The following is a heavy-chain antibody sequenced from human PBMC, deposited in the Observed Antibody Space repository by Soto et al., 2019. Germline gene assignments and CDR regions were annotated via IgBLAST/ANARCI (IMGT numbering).Heavy chain of an antibody. Sequence: QVQLVESGGGVVQPGRSLRLSCAASGFTFSSYAMNWVRQAPGKGLEWVAVISYDGSNKYYADSVKGRFTISRDNSKNTLYLQMNRLRAEDPAVYYCARYIVLVVAATLGAFDIWGQGTMVTVSS. CDR1: GFTFSSYA. D-gene: IGHD2-15*01. J-gene: IGHJ3*02. CDR3: ARYIVLVVAATLGAFDI. CDR2: ISYDGSNK. V-gene: IGHV3-30*14.